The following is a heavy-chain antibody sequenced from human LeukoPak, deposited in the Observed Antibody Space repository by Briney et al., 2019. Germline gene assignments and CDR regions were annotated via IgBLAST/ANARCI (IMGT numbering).Heavy chain of an antibody. V-gene: IGHV1-2*02. D-gene: IGHD2-2*01. J-gene: IGHJ4*02. CDR1: GYTFTGYY. Sequence: ASVKVSCKASGYTFTGYYLHWVRQAPGQGLEWMGWTNPNSGGTNYAQKFQGRVILTRDTSISTAYMELSRLRSDDTAVYYCARGYCSSTSCSYFDSWGQGTLVTVSS. CDR2: TNPNSGGT. CDR3: ARGYCSSTSCSYFDS.